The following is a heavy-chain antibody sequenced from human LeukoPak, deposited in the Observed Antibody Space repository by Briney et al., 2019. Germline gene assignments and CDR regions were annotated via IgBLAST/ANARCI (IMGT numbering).Heavy chain of an antibody. Sequence: SETLSLTCTVSGDSISGSYWTWVRQPPGQGLEWIGQIHYSGRADYNPSLKRRITISVDTSKNQFSLKLSSVTAADTAVYYCARFGRTSCTCNWFDPWGQGTLVTVSS. J-gene: IGHJ5*02. D-gene: IGHD2-2*01. CDR3: ARFGRTSCTCNWFDP. CDR2: IHYSGRA. V-gene: IGHV4-59*12. CDR1: GDSISGSY.